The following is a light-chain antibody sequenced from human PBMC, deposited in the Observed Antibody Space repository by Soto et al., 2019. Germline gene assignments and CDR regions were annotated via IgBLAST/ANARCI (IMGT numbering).Light chain of an antibody. J-gene: IGKJ2*01. Sequence: EIQMTQSPSSTSASVGDRVTISCRASQTISSYLIWYKQKPGKAPQLLIYGASTLQSGVSSRFRGSGFGTDFTLTVTNLQPEDFATYYCQQSYGSPRPFGQGNNIDIK. V-gene: IGKV1-39*01. CDR1: QTISSY. CDR2: GAS. CDR3: QQSYGSPRP.